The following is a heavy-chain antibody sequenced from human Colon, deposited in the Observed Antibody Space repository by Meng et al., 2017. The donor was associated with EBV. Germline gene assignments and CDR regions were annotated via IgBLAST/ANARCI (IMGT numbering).Heavy chain of an antibody. CDR3: AATPQGAYDVLTRVYFDF. CDR2: ISYDGSNK. D-gene: IGHD3-9*01. J-gene: IGHJ4*02. Sequence: QVQLVESGGGVVQPGSALRLSCAASGVTFSTYAMDWVRQAPGKGLEWVAVISYDGSNKYYADSVKGRFTISRDNSKNTLFLEMSSLRAEDSAVYYCAATPQGAYDVLTRVYFDFWGQGTLVNVSS. V-gene: IGHV3-30-3*01. CDR1: GVTFSTYA.